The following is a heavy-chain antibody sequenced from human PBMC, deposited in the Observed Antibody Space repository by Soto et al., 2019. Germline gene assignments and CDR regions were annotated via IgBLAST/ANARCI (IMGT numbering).Heavy chain of an antibody. CDR2: ISSSSSYI. CDR3: ASAGWGIVVVPAATSVAFDI. J-gene: IGHJ3*02. Sequence: EVQLVESGGGLVKPGGSLRLSCAASGFTFSSYSMNWARQAPGKGLEWVSSISSSSSYIYYADSVKGRFTISRDNAKNSLYLQMNSLRAEDTAVYYCASAGWGIVVVPAATSVAFDIWGQGTMVTVSS. V-gene: IGHV3-21*01. CDR1: GFTFSSYS. D-gene: IGHD2-2*01.